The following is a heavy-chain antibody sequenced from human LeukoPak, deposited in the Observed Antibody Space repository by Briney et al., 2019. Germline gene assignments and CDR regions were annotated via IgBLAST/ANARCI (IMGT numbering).Heavy chain of an antibody. Sequence: PGGSLRLSCAASGFTFTNHAMAWVRLAPGKGLEWVSTLSDSGAITYYADSVKGRFTISRDNSRNTMYLQMDSLRDDDTGVYFCARTPSRDGYSHIDFWGQGALVTVSS. CDR2: LSDSGAIT. V-gene: IGHV3-23*01. CDR1: GFTFTNHA. CDR3: ARTPSRDGYSHIDF. D-gene: IGHD5-24*01. J-gene: IGHJ4*02.